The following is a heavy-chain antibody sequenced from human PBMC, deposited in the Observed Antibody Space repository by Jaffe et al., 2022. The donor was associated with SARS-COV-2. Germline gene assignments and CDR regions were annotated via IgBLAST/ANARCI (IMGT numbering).Heavy chain of an antibody. V-gene: IGHV3-7*01. CDR3: ARKLYYYDTSQAGWFDP. CDR1: GFTFSSYW. CDR2: IKQDGSEK. D-gene: IGHD3-22*01. Sequence: EVQLVESGGGLVQPGGSLRLSCAASGFTFSSYWMSWVRQTPGKGLEWVANIKQDGSEKYYVDSVKGRFTISRDNTKNSLYLQMDSLRAEDTARYYCARKLYYYDTSQAGWFDPWGQGTQVTVSS. J-gene: IGHJ5*02.